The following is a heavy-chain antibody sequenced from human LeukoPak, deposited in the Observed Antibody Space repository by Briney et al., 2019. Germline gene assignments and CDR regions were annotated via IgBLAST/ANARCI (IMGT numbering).Heavy chain of an antibody. CDR2: MNPNSGNT. Sequence: ASVKVSCKASGYTFTSYDINWVRQATGQGLEWMGWMNPNSGNTGYAQKFQGRVTITRNTSISTAYMELSSLRSEDTAVYYCARVRNYANYFDYWGQGTLVTVSS. J-gene: IGHJ4*02. D-gene: IGHD1-7*01. CDR3: ARVRNYANYFDY. CDR1: GYTFTSYD. V-gene: IGHV1-8*03.